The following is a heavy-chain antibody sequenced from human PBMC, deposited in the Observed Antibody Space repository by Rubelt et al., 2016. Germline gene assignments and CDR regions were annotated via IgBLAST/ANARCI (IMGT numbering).Heavy chain of an antibody. V-gene: IGHV1-46*01. J-gene: IGHJ6*02. Sequence: QVQLVQSGAEVKKPGASVKVSCKVSGYTFTSYYMHWVRQAPGQGLEWMGIINPSGGSTSYAQKFQGRVTMTRDTSTSTVYMERGSQRSEETAVYDCAGGWELGEYYDYGMDVWGQGTTVTVSS. CDR1: GYTFTSYY. D-gene: IGHD1-26*01. CDR2: INPSGGST. CDR3: AGGWELGEYYDYGMDV.